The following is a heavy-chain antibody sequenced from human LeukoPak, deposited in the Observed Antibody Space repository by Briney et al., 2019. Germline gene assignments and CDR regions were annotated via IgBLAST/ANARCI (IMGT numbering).Heavy chain of an antibody. Sequence: GASVNVSCKASGGTFSSYAISWVRQAPGQGLEWMGRIIPILGIANYAQKFQGRVTITADKSTSTAYMELSSLRSEDTAVYYCARAQRGYSGYDPDYWGQGTLVTVSS. V-gene: IGHV1-69*04. CDR2: IIPILGIA. CDR1: GGTFSSYA. J-gene: IGHJ4*02. CDR3: ARAQRGYSGYDPDY. D-gene: IGHD5-12*01.